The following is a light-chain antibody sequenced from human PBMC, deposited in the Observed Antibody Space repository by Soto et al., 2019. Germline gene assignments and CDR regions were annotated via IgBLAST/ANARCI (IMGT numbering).Light chain of an antibody. CDR3: EGDGGWAVS. V-gene: IGKV3-20*01. CDR1: QSVSSSY. CDR2: GAS. J-gene: IGKJ4*01. Sequence: EIVLTQSPGTLSLSPGERATLSCRASQSVSSSYLAWYQQIPGQAPRLLIYGASVRATGIPDRFSGSGSGTDFTLTISRLEPEDVAGYGGEGDGGWAVSFGGGTKVGVK.